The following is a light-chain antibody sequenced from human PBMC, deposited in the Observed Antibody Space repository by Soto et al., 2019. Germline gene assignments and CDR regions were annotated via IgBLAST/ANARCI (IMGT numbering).Light chain of an antibody. V-gene: IGLV2-14*01. J-gene: IGLJ2*01. CDR1: SSDVGDYHY. Sequence: QSALTQPASVSGSPGQSITISCTGTSSDVGDYHYVSWYQQHPGKAPKLIIYGVSNRPSGISNRFSGSKSGNTASLTISGLQADDEADYYCSSYTTTNTLVFGGGTKVTVL. CDR2: GVS. CDR3: SSYTTTNTLV.